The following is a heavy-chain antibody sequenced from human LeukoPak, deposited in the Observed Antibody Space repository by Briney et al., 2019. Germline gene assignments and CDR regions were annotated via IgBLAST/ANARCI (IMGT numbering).Heavy chain of an antibody. CDR3: AKEEEFGELLPSLFDY. V-gene: IGHV3-23*01. D-gene: IGHD3-10*01. CDR2: ISGSGGST. CDR1: GFTFSSYA. J-gene: IGHJ4*02. Sequence: GGSLRLSCAASGFTFSSYAMSWVRQAPGKGLEWVSAISGSGGSTYYADSVKGRFTISRDNSKNTLYLQMNSLRAEDTAVYYCAKEEEFGELLPSLFDYWGQGTLVTVSS.